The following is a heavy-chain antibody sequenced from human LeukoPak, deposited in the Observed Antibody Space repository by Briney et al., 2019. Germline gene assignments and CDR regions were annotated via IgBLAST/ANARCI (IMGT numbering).Heavy chain of an antibody. V-gene: IGHV3-23*01. CDR1: GLTFSTSA. D-gene: IGHD2-2*02. J-gene: IGHJ4*02. Sequence: GGSLRLSCVVSGLTFSTSAMTWVRQAPGKGLKWVSGISISGGTTYYADSVEGRFTISRDNSKNTLYLQMNSLRAEDTAVYYCAKEEIPNDYWGRGTQVTVSS. CDR3: AKEEIPNDY. CDR2: ISISGGTT.